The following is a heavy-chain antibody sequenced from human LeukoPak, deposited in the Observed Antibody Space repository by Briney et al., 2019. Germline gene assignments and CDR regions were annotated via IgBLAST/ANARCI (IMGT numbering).Heavy chain of an antibody. CDR2: INHSGST. CDR3: ARAEYSSSHDDRAEYFQH. Sequence: SQTLSLTCAVYGGSFSDYYWSWLRQPPGKGLEWIGEINHSGSTNYNPSLKSRVTISADTSKNQFSLKLSSVTAADTAVYYCARAEYSSSHDDRAEYFQHWGQGTLVTVSS. J-gene: IGHJ1*01. D-gene: IGHD6-13*01. V-gene: IGHV4-34*01. CDR1: GGSFSDYY.